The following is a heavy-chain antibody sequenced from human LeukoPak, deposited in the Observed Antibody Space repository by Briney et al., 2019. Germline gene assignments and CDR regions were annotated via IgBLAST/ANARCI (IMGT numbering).Heavy chain of an antibody. J-gene: IGHJ2*01. CDR3: AGAHAGAPFDL. CDR1: EFTLSSYS. Sequence: GRSLRLSCSASEFTLSSYSMHWVRQAPGRGLEWAAVLSSVGGQQYYADSVKGRFTISADTSKNTLYLQMDSLRVEDTALYYCAGAHAGAPFDLWGPGTVVAVSS. D-gene: IGHD3-10*01. CDR2: LSSVGGQQ. V-gene: IGHV3-30*04.